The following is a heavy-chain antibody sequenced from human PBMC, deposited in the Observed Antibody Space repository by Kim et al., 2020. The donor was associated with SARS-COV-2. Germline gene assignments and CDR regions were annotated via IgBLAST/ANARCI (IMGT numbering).Heavy chain of an antibody. D-gene: IGHD3-10*01. CDR1: GFTVSNTY. Sequence: GGSLRLSCAASGFTVSNTYMSWVRQAPGKGLEGVSIIYTGGNTYYADSVKGRFTISRQTSENTLYLEMNSLRSEDTAVYYCARDYGSGIIQHSGQGTLV. CDR3: ARDYGSGIIQH. V-gene: IGHV3-53*04. CDR2: IYTGGNT. J-gene: IGHJ1*01.